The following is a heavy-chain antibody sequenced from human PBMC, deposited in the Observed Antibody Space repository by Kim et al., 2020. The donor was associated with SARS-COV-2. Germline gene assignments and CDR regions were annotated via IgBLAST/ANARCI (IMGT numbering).Heavy chain of an antibody. CDR2: ISAYNGNT. CDR3: AREGAHDYGDPVAFDI. V-gene: IGHV1-18*04. CDR1: GYTFTSYG. Sequence: ASVKVSCKASGYTFTSYGISWVRQAPGQGLEWMGWISAYNGNTNYAQKLQGRVTMTTDTSTSTAYMELRSLRSDDTAVYYCAREGAHDYGDPVAFDIWGQGTMVTVSS. J-gene: IGHJ3*02. D-gene: IGHD4-17*01.